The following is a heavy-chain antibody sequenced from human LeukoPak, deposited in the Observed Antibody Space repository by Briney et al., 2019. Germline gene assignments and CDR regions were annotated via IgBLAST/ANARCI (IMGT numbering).Heavy chain of an antibody. CDR1: GFTFSSHW. J-gene: IGHJ1*01. V-gene: IGHV3-74*01. CDR3: ASLQSEDYGALYFQH. D-gene: IGHD4-17*01. Sequence: PGRTPRLSCAPSGFTFSSHWMYWGRQAPGKGLVWGSRINSDGSSTSYADLVKGRFTISRDNAKNTLYLQVHSLTVEDTAVYYCASLQSEDYGALYFQHWGPGTLVTVSP. CDR2: INSDGSST.